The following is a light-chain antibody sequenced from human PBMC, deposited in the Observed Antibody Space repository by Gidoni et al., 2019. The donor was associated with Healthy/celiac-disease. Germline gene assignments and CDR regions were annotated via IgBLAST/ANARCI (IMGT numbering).Light chain of an antibody. CDR3: QQRGNWPRIT. J-gene: IGKJ5*01. CDR2: DAS. V-gene: IGKV3-11*01. CDR1: QSVSSY. Sequence: EIVLTQSPATLSLSPGESATPSCRASQSVSSYLAWYQQKPGQAPRLLIYDASNRATGIPARFSGSGSGTDFTLTISSLGPEDFAVYYCQQRGNWPRITFGQGTRLEIK.